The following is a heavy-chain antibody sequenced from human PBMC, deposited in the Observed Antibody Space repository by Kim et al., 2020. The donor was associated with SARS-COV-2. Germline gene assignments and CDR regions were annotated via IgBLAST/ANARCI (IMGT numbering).Heavy chain of an antibody. D-gene: IGHD3-10*01. CDR3: ARDYYGSGSGPLYYFDY. CDR2: IIPIFGTA. V-gene: IGHV1-69*13. J-gene: IGHJ4*02. Sequence: SVKVSCKASGGTFSSYAISWVRQAPGQGLEWMGGIIPIFGTANYAQKFQGRVTITADESTSTAYMELSSLRSEDTAVYYCARDYYGSGSGPLYYFDYWGQGTLVTVSS. CDR1: GGTFSSYA.